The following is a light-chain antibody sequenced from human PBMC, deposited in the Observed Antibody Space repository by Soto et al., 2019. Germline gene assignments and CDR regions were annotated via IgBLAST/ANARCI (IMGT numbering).Light chain of an antibody. Sequence: IVLTQSPGTLSLSPGERATLSCRASQSVSSSYLAWYQQKPGRAPRLLIYGASSRATGIPDRFSGSGSGTDFTLTISRLEPEDFAVYYCQQYGSSFGQGTRLEIK. CDR1: QSVSSSY. V-gene: IGKV3-20*01. CDR3: QQYGSS. CDR2: GAS. J-gene: IGKJ5*01.